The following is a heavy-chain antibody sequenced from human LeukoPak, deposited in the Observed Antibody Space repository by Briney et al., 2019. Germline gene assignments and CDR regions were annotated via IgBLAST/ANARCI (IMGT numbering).Heavy chain of an antibody. J-gene: IGHJ6*03. CDR1: GFSFSTYS. D-gene: IGHD3-9*01. V-gene: IGHV3-21*01. CDR2: INSDSIWI. CDR3: AREERYFDWLPDYYYYYMDV. Sequence: GALRLSCAASGFSFSTYSMNWIRQAPGKGLEWVSSINSDSIWIYYADSVRGRFTISRDNARNSLYLQMNSLRVEDTAVYYCAREERYFDWLPDYYYYYMDVWGKGTTVTISS.